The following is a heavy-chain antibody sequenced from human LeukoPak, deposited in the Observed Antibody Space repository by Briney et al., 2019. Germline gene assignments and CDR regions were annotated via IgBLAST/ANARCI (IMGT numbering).Heavy chain of an antibody. V-gene: IGHV3-11*04. Sequence: PGGSLRLSCVASGFTFSDYYMSWIRQAPGKGLEWLSYISTRGSTIYYADSVKGRFTISRDNAKNSLYLQMNSLRAEDTAVYYCAELGITMIGGVWGKGTTVTISS. CDR1: GFTFSDYY. D-gene: IGHD3-10*02. J-gene: IGHJ6*04. CDR3: AELGITMIGGV. CDR2: ISTRGSTI.